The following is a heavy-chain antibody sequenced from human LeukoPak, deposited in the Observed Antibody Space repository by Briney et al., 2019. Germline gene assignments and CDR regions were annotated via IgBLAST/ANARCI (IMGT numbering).Heavy chain of an antibody. CDR1: GYTFTSYY. J-gene: IGHJ6*02. Sequence: ASVKVTCKASGYTFTSYYIHWVRQAPGQGLEWMGIINPSGGSTSYAQKFQGRVTMTRDTSTSTVYMELSSLRSEDTAVYYCARDHMTMVRGIRRYYGMDVWGQGTTVTVSS. V-gene: IGHV1-46*01. D-gene: IGHD3-10*01. CDR2: INPSGGST. CDR3: ARDHMTMVRGIRRYYGMDV.